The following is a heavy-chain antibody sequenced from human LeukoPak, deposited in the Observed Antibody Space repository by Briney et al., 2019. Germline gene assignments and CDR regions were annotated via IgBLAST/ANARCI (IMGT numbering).Heavy chain of an antibody. CDR2: ISSSGSTI. CDR3: ARPVSYVVDY. CDR1: GFIFSRYE. Sequence: PGGCLRLSCAASGFIFSRYEMNWVRQAPGKWLEWDSYISSSGSTIYYADSVKGRLSISRDNATYSLYIRITRLRTTRPAITYCARPVSYVVDYRGQGTLVTVCS. D-gene: IGHD1-26*01. V-gene: IGHV3-48*03. J-gene: IGHJ4*02.